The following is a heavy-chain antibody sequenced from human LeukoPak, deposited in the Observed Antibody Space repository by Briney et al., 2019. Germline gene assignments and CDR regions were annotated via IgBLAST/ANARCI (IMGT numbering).Heavy chain of an antibody. CDR3: ARGYSNYDY. J-gene: IGHJ4*02. D-gene: IGHD4-11*01. V-gene: IGHV4-34*01. CDR1: GGSFSGYY. Sequence: SGTLSLTCAIYGGSFSGYYWSWIRQPPGKGLEWIGEINHSGSTNYNPSLKSRVTISVDTSKNQFSLKLSSVTAADTAVYYCARGYSNYDYWGQGTLVTVSS. CDR2: INHSGST.